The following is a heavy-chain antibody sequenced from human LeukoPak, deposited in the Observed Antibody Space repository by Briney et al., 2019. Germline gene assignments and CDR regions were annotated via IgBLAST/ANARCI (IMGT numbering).Heavy chain of an antibody. Sequence: SETLSLTCTVSGGSISSYYWSWIRKPPGKGLEWIGNIYYSGSTNYNPSLKSRVTISVDTSKNQFSLKLRSVTAADTAVYYCARGVGYYYGSGSYYNRYYYMDVWGKGTTVTVSS. D-gene: IGHD3-10*01. V-gene: IGHV4-59*01. J-gene: IGHJ6*03. CDR1: GGSISSYY. CDR3: ARGVGYYYGSGSYYNRYYYMDV. CDR2: IYYSGST.